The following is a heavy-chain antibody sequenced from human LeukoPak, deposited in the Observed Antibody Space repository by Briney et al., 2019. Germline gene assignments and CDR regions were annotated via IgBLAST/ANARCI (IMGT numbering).Heavy chain of an antibody. V-gene: IGHV3-21*01. D-gene: IGHD3-22*01. CDR1: GFTFSSYA. J-gene: IGHJ3*02. CDR2: ISSSSSYI. Sequence: GGSLRLSCAASGFTFSSYAMHWVRQAPEKGLEWVSSISSSSSYIYYADSVKGRFTISRDNAKNSLYLQMNSLRAEDTAVYYCARDLDYYDSSGSLPDAFDIWGQGTMVTVSS. CDR3: ARDLDYYDSSGSLPDAFDI.